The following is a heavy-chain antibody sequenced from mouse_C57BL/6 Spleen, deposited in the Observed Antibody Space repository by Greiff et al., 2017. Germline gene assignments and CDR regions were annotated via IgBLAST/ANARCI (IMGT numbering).Heavy chain of an antibody. CDR3: ARWSYYSNYEAMDY. V-gene: IGHV1-42*01. CDR2: INPSTGGT. J-gene: IGHJ4*01. D-gene: IGHD2-5*01. CDR1: GYSFTGYY. Sequence: VQLQQSGPELVKPGASVKISCKASGYSFTGYYMNWVKQSPEKSLEWIGEINPSTGGTTYNQKFKAKATLTVDKSSSTAYMQLKSLTSEDSAVDYCARWSYYSNYEAMDYWGKGTSVTVSS.